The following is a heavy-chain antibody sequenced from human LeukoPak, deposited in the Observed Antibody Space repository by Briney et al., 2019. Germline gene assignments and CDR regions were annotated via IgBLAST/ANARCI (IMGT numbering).Heavy chain of an antibody. J-gene: IGHJ4*02. D-gene: IGHD6-19*01. CDR1: GGSIHSHY. CDR2: IYSTGKN. V-gene: IGHV4-4*08. Sequence: MSSETLSLTCAVSGGSIHSHYWGWIRQPPGKGLQWIGDIYSTGKNNYNPSLKSRVTISLDTSKSHLSLNLTSVLAADTAIYYCVRRDTGWNYFDYWGQGILVTVSS. CDR3: VRRDTGWNYFDY.